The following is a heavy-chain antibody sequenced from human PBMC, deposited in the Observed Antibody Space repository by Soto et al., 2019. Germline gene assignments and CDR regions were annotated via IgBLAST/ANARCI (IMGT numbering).Heavy chain of an antibody. CDR2: ISSNGGST. J-gene: IGHJ3*02. Sequence: GGSLRLSCAASGFTFSSYAMHWVRQAPGKGLEYVSAISSNGGSTYYANSVKGRFTNSRDNSKNTLYLQMGSLRAEDMAVYYCARGYSSGWPDAFDIWGQGTMVTVSS. V-gene: IGHV3-64*01. CDR1: GFTFSSYA. D-gene: IGHD6-19*01. CDR3: ARGYSSGWPDAFDI.